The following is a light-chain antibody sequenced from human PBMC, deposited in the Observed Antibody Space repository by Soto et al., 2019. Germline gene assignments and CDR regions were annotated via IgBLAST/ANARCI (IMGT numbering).Light chain of an antibody. J-gene: IGKJ5*01. CDR3: QQYNTWYSIT. CDR2: LAS. Sequence: EIVLTQSLATLSSFPGDRVTLSCRSSQAVNTRLAWYQHKPGQATRLLIYLASNRADGVPARFSGSGSGTEFTLTISSLQSEDFAFYYCQQYNTWYSITFGQGTRLEIK. V-gene: IGKV3D-15*01. CDR1: QAVNTR.